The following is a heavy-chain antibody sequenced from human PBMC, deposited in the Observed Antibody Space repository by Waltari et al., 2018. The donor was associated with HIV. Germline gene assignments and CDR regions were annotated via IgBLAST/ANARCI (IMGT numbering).Heavy chain of an antibody. CDR1: GFTFSAYA. Sequence: EVQVLESGGGLVQPGGSLRLSCAASGFTFSAYAMGWVRQAPGKWLEWVGSMGRSGATTFYADSGKGRFTISRDNSKNTLYLQMNSLRAEATAVYYCARGNRETVTTLRFDPWGQGTLVTVSS. CDR3: ARGNRETVTTLRFDP. D-gene: IGHD4-17*01. V-gene: IGHV3-23*01. CDR2: MGRSGATT. J-gene: IGHJ5*02.